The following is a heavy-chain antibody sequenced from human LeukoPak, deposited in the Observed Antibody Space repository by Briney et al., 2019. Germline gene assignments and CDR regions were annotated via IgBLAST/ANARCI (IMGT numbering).Heavy chain of an antibody. J-gene: IGHJ4*02. CDR2: IKQDGSEK. D-gene: IGHD3-3*01. V-gene: IGHV3-7*04. CDR1: GFTFSSYW. CDR3: ARGMKGSSRIRIFGVAPTGY. Sequence: GGSLRLSCAASGFTFSSYWMSWVRQAPGKGLERVANIKQDGSEKYYVDSVKGRFTISRANAKNSLYLQMNSLRAEDTAVYYCARGMKGSSRIRIFGVAPTGYWGQGTLVTVSS.